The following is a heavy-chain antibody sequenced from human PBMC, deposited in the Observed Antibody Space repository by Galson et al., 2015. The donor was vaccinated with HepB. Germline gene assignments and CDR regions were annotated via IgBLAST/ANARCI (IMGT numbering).Heavy chain of an antibody. CDR2: LSGSGGDT. J-gene: IGHJ6*02. V-gene: IGHV3-23*01. D-gene: IGHD3-9*01. CDR3: AKASRDDILTGRTYHYGMDV. CDR1: GFIFANYA. Sequence: SLRLSCAASGFIFANYAMTWVRQAPGKGLEWVSGLSGSGGDTYYADSVQGRFTISRDNSKNTVYLRMNSLRAEDTAVYYCAKASRDDILTGRTYHYGMDVWGQGTTVTVSS.